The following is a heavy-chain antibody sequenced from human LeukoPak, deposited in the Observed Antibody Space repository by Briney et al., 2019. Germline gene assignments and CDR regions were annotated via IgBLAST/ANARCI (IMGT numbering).Heavy chain of an antibody. V-gene: IGHV3-23*01. CDR3: AKGKVNHLGAFDY. J-gene: IGHJ4*02. CDR1: GFIFSAYA. D-gene: IGHD1-26*01. CDR2: IDATGGGI. Sequence: GGSLGLSCAASGFIFSAYAMSWVRQAPGKGLEWVSCIDATGGGIYYADSVRGRFIISRDNSKKMVYLQMDSLRTEDTAIYYCAKGKVNHLGAFDYWGQGTLVAVSS.